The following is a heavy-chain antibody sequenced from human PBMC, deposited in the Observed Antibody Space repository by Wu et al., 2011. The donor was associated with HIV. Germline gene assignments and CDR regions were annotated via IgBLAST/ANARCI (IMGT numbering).Heavy chain of an antibody. CDR1: GYSFTSYG. CDR2: ISAYNGDT. V-gene: IGHV1-18*01. D-gene: IGHD3-10*01. Sequence: QVQLVQSGAEVKKPGASVKVSCKASGYSFTSYGISWVRQAPGQGLEWMGWISAYNGDTNYEQKVQGRVTMTTDTSTSTAYMELRSLRSDDTAVYYCARVMVRGPYGGYFDYWGQGTLVTVSS. J-gene: IGHJ4*02. CDR3: ARVMVRGPYGGYFDY.